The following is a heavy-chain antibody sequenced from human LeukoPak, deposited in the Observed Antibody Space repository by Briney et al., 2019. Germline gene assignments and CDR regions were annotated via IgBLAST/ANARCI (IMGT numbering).Heavy chain of an antibody. V-gene: IGHV4-31*03. CDR3: ARVEVGYNPFYFDY. CDR1: GGSISSGDYY. D-gene: IGHD1-14*01. CDR2: INYSGYT. J-gene: IGHJ4*02. Sequence: SETLSLTCTVSGGSISSGDYYWSWIRQHPGKALEWIGYINYSGYTFHNPSLKSRLTISVDTSKNQFSLKLSSVIAADTAVYYCARVEVGYNPFYFDYWGQGTLVTVSS.